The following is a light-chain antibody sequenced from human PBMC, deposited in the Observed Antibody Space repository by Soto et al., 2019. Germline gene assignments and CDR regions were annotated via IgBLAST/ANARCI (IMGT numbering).Light chain of an antibody. V-gene: IGKV3-20*01. CDR3: QQYGSSPLT. J-gene: IGKJ4*01. CDR2: RTS. Sequence: EIVMTQSPATLSVSPGDRATLSCRASQSISSNLAWYQQKPGQAPRLLMFRTSSRATGFPARFSGSGSGTDFTLTISRLEPEDFAVYYCQQYGSSPLTFGGGTKVDIK. CDR1: QSISSN.